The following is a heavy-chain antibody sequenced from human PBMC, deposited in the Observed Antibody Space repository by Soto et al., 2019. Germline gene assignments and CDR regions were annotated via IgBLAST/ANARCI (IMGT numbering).Heavy chain of an antibody. CDR2: IYYTGST. CDR3: ANFNGYFEL. Sequence: QVQLQESGPGLVKPSETLSLTCTVSGGSISSYYWSWIRQPPGKGLEWIGYIYYTGSTNYNPSLKCRVTISVDTSKNQFSLPLSSGPAADPAVYSCANFNGYFELWGRGTLVTVSS. J-gene: IGHJ2*01. V-gene: IGHV4-59*01. CDR1: GGSISSYY.